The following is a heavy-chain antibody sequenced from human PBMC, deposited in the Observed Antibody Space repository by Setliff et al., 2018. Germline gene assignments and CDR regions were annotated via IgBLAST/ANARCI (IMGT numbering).Heavy chain of an antibody. CDR1: GGSISSSSYY. Sequence: PSETLSLTCTVSGGSISSSSYYWGWIRQPPGKGLEWIGSIYYSGSTNYNPSLKSRVTISVDTSKNQFSLKLSSVTAADTAVYYCARDRRRLVTYYYYGMDVWGQGTTVTVSS. V-gene: IGHV4-39*07. CDR2: IYYSGST. D-gene: IGHD6-19*01. J-gene: IGHJ6*02. CDR3: ARDRRRLVTYYYYGMDV.